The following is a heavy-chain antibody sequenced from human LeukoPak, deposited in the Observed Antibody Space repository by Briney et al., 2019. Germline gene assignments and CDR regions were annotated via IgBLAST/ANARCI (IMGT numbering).Heavy chain of an antibody. CDR3: ARDWGRHWPNWYFDF. J-gene: IGHJ2*01. D-gene: IGHD3-16*01. Sequence: PGGSLRLSCAASGFPFSGYAMTWVRQAPGQGLEWVSAFSGSGGGTYYADSVKGRFTISRDNSKNTLYLQMNSLRAEDTAVYYCARDWGRHWPNWYFDFWGRGTLVTVSS. V-gene: IGHV3-23*01. CDR1: GFPFSGYA. CDR2: FSGSGGGT.